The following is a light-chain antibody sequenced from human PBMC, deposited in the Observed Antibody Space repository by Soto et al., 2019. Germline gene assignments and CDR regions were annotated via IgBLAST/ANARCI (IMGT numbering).Light chain of an antibody. CDR1: RSNIGSNP. Sequence: QSVLTQAPSASGTPGQRVTISCSGSRSNIGSNPVNWYQQLPGTAPQVVVYSNNQRPSGVPDRFSGSKSGTSASLAISGLQSEDEADYYCAAWDASLNGVVFGGGTKLTVL. V-gene: IGLV1-44*01. J-gene: IGLJ2*01. CDR3: AAWDASLNGVV. CDR2: SNN.